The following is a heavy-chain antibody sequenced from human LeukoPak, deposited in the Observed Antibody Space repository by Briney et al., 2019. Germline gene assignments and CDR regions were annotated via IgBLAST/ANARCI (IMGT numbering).Heavy chain of an antibody. Sequence: TGGSLRLSCAASGFTFSRFTMNWVRQAPGKGLEWVSGISGSDSSTYYADFVKGRFTISRDNSKSTLYLQMNSLRADDTAVYYCAKGVGWLYYFDYWGQGTLVTVSS. CDR2: ISGSDSST. V-gene: IGHV3-23*01. J-gene: IGHJ4*02. CDR1: GFTFSRFT. D-gene: IGHD5-12*01. CDR3: AKGVGWLYYFDY.